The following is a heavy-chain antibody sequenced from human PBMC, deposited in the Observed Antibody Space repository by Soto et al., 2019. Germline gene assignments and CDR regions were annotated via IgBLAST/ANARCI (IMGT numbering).Heavy chain of an antibody. V-gene: IGHV1-18*01. CDR3: ARVVGALGHWFDT. CDR1: GYTFTSYG. Sequence: QVQLVQSGAEVKKPGASVKVSCKASGYTFTSYGLSWMRQAPGQWLEWMGRISAYNYNTNYAQKLQGRVTMTTDTSTSTAYMALRSLRSDDTDVYYCARVVGALGHWFDTWGQGTLVSVSS. J-gene: IGHJ5*02. CDR2: ISAYNYNT. D-gene: IGHD1-26*01.